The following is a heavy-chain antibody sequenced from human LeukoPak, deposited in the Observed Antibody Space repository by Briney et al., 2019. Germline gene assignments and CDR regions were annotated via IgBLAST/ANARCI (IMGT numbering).Heavy chain of an antibody. Sequence: SETLSLTCAVYGGPFSGYYWSWIRQPPGKGLEWIGEINHSGSTNYNPSLKSRVTISVDTSKNQFSLKLSSVTAADTAVYYCARGSIAARPFDLWGRGTLVTVSS. CDR3: ARGSIAARPFDL. J-gene: IGHJ2*01. D-gene: IGHD6-6*01. CDR2: INHSGST. V-gene: IGHV4-34*01. CDR1: GGPFSGYY.